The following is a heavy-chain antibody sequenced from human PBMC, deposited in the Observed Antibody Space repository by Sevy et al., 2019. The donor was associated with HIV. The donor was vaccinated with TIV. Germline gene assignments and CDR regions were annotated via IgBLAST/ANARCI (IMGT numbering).Heavy chain of an antibody. CDR1: GFTVNSNY. D-gene: IGHD5-18*01. J-gene: IGHJ4*02. Sequence: GGSLRLSCAASGFTVNSNYVTWVRQGPGKGLEGGSVIHSDDTNYHADSVKDRFTISRDNLKNTLYLHMSSLRAEDTAVYYCARGKSGYGYALNYWGQGTLVTVSS. CDR2: IHSDDTN. V-gene: IGHV3-66*01. CDR3: ARGKSGYGYALNY.